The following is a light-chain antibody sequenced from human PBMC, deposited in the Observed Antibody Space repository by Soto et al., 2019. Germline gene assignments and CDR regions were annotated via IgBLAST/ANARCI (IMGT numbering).Light chain of an antibody. V-gene: IGLV2-8*01. Sequence: QSARTQPPSASGSPGQSVTISCTGTSRDVGGYNSVSWYQQYPGKAPKLMIHEVSKRPSGVPDRFSGSKSGNTASLTVSGLQAEDEADYYCSSYAGSSNVLFGGGTKLTVL. CDR2: EVS. CDR3: SSYAGSSNVL. J-gene: IGLJ2*01. CDR1: SRDVGGYNS.